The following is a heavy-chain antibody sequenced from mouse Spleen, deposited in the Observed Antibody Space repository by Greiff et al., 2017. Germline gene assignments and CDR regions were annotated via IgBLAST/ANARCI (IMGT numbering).Heavy chain of an antibody. V-gene: IGHV5-9-1*01. J-gene: IGHJ3*01. CDR2: ISSGGSYT. CDR1: GFTFSSYA. D-gene: IGHD2-1*01. Sequence: EVKLVESGGGLVKPGGSLKLSCAASGFTFSSYAMSWVRQTPEKRLEWVATISSGGSYTYYPDSVKGRFTISRDNAKNTLYLQMSSLRSEDTAMYYCARVYGNYFSWFAYWGQGTLVTVSA. CDR3: ARVYGNYFSWFAY.